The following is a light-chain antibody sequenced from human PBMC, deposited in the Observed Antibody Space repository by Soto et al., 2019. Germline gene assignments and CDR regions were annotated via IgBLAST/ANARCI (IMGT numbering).Light chain of an antibody. V-gene: IGKV1-39*01. CDR1: QSISSF. CDR2: AAS. CDR3: QQSSSTPDT. Sequence: DIQMTQSPSSLSASVGDRVTIACRASQSISSFLSWYQQKPGKAPKLLIYAASSLQSGVPSRFSGSGSGTDFTLTISCLQPEDFATYYCQQSSSTPDTFGQGTKLEIK. J-gene: IGKJ2*01.